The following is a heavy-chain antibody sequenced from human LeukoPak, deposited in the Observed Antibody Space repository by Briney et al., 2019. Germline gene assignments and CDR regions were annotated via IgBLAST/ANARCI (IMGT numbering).Heavy chain of an antibody. V-gene: IGHV4-34*01. Sequence: SETLSLTCAVYGGSFSGYYWSWIRQPPGKGLEWIGEINHSGSTNYNPSLKSRVTISVDTSKNQSSLKPSSVTAADTAVYYCARGRVTYYDFWRSPFDYWGQGTLVTVSS. J-gene: IGHJ4*02. CDR2: INHSGST. D-gene: IGHD3-3*01. CDR1: GGSFSGYY. CDR3: ARGRVTYYDFWRSPFDY.